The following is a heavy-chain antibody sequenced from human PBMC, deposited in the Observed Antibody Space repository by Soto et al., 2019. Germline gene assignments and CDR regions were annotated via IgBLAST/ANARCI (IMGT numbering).Heavy chain of an antibody. J-gene: IGHJ4*02. CDR1: GFTFDDYA. D-gene: IGHD1-26*01. Sequence: EVQLVESGGGLVQPGRSLRLSCAASGFTFDDYAMHWVRQAPGKGLEWVSGISWNSASMDYADSVKDRFSISRDNAENSLYLQMNILKIDDTAFYYCARSFSDSYYDLDFWGQGTLVTVSS. V-gene: IGHV3-9*01. CDR2: ISWNSASM. CDR3: ARSFSDSYYDLDF.